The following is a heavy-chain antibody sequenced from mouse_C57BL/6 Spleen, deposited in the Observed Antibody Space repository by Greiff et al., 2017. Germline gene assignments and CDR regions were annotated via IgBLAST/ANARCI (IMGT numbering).Heavy chain of an antibody. CDR1: GYTFTEYT. CDR2: FYPGSGSI. D-gene: IGHD2-2*01. CDR3: ARHEDRRGYDWFAY. Sequence: VQLQQSGAELVKPGASVKLSCKASGYTFTEYTINWVKQRSGQGLEWIGWFYPGSGSIKYNEQFKDQGPLTADNASGTVYMVLSRLTSDDSAVYFCARHEDRRGYDWFAYWGQGTLVTVSA. J-gene: IGHJ3*01. V-gene: IGHV1-62-2*01.